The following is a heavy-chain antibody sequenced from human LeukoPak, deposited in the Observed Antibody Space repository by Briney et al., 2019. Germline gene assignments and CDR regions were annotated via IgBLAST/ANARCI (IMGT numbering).Heavy chain of an antibody. V-gene: IGHV4-34*01. CDR3: AREDYDIQRSFDY. CDR1: GGSFSGYY. D-gene: IGHD3-9*01. CDR2: INHSGST. J-gene: IGHJ4*02. Sequence: PSETLSLTCAVYGGSFSGYYWSWLRQPPRKGLEWIGEINHSGSTNYNPSPKSRVTISVDTSKNPFSLKLSSVTAADTAVYYCAREDYDIQRSFDYWGQGTLVTVSS.